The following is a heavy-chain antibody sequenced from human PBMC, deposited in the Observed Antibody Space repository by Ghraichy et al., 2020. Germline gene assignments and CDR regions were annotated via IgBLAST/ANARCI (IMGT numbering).Heavy chain of an antibody. CDR3: ARANNAFDI. CDR1: GYTFSTYD. Sequence: ASVKVSCKASGYTFSTYDINWVRQATGQGLEWMGRMYPNSGNRNYAQKFQGRVTMTRDTSMNTAYMELSSLRSEDTAIYYCARANNAFDIWGQGTMVTVSS. J-gene: IGHJ3*02. V-gene: IGHV1-8*01. D-gene: IGHD1/OR15-1a*01. CDR2: MYPNSGNR.